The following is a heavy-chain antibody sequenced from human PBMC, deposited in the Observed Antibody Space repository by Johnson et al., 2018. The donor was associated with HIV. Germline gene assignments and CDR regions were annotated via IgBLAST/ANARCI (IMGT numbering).Heavy chain of an antibody. J-gene: IGHJ3*02. CDR3: AKDRDSSGYYHGEAFDI. V-gene: IGHV3-33*06. CDR1: GFTFSSYG. Sequence: QVQLVESGGGVVQPGRSLRLSCAASGFTFSSYGMHWVRQAPGKGLEWVAVIWYDGSNKYYADSVEDRFTISRDNSKNTLYLQMNSLRAEDTAVYYCAKDRDSSGYYHGEAFDIWGQGTMVTVSS. CDR2: IWYDGSNK. D-gene: IGHD3-22*01.